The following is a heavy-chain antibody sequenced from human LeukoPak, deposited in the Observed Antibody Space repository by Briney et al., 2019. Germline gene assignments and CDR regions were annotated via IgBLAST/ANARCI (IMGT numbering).Heavy chain of an antibody. Sequence: PSETLSLTCTVSGGSISGSTYYWGWIRQPPGKGLEWIGSIFYSGRTYYNPSLKSRVTMSVDTSKNQFSLRMSSVNAADTAVYYCARDILATSIAAPYYWGRGTLVTVSS. V-gene: IGHV4-39*07. CDR1: GGSISGSTYY. J-gene: IGHJ4*01. CDR3: ARDILATSIAAPYY. D-gene: IGHD6-13*01. CDR2: IFYSGRT.